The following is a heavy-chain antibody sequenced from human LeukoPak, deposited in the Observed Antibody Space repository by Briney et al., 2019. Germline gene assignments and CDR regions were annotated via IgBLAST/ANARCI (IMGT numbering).Heavy chain of an antibody. CDR3: AEDSYGDYRGAFDI. CDR1: GFTFSSYG. Sequence: GGSLRLSCAASGFTFSSYGMHWVRQAPGKGLEWVAFIRYDGSNKYYADSVKGRFTISRDNSKNTLYLQMNSLRAEDTAVYYCAEDSYGDYRGAFDIWGQGTMVTVSS. D-gene: IGHD4-17*01. V-gene: IGHV3-30*02. J-gene: IGHJ3*02. CDR2: IRYDGSNK.